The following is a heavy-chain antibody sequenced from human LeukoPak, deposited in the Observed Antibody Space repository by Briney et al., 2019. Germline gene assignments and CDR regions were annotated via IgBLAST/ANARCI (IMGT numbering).Heavy chain of an antibody. J-gene: IGHJ1*01. V-gene: IGHV3-21*01. D-gene: IGHD6-13*01. CDR3: AKDAVAAPGTLEYFQH. CDR2: ISGGNNYI. CDR1: GFTFISYS. Sequence: PGGSLRLSCAASGFTFISYSMNWVRQAPGKGLEWVSSISGGNNYIYYADSVKGRFTISRDNAKNSLYLQMNSLRAEDTAVYFCAKDAVAAPGTLEYFQHWGQGTLVTVSS.